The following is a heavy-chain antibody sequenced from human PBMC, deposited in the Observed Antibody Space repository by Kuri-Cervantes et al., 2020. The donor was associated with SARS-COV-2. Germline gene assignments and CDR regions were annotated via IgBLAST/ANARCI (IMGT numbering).Heavy chain of an antibody. CDR2: ISVGRQNT. CDR1: GYTITNYA. D-gene: IGHD3-22*01. Sequence: ASVKVSCKASGYTITNYAMNRLRQVPGQRPEWMGSISVGRQNTKYSQKFQGRITITRDTSASTVYMELSSLTSADTAIYYCARGIVVTFDYWGQGTLVTVSS. J-gene: IGHJ4*02. V-gene: IGHV1-3*01. CDR3: ARGIVVTFDY.